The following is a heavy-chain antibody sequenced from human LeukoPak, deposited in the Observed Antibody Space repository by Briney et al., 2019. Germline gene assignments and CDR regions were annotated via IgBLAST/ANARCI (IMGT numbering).Heavy chain of an antibody. J-gene: IGHJ4*02. Sequence: SETLSLTCTVSGGSISSSSYYWGWIRQPPGTGLEWIGSIYYSGSTYYNPSLKSRVTISVDTSKNQFSLKLSSVTAADTAVYYCASTYGSGSYYNPRGHDYWGQGTLVTVSS. CDR2: IYYSGST. V-gene: IGHV4-39*01. CDR3: ASTYGSGSYYNPRGHDY. D-gene: IGHD3-10*01. CDR1: GGSISSSSYY.